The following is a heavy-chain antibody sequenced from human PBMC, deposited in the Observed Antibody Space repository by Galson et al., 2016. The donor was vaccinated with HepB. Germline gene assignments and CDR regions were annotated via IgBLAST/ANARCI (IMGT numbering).Heavy chain of an antibody. J-gene: IGHJ3*02. D-gene: IGHD3-22*01. Sequence: QSGAEVKKPGESLKISCKGSGYKFTNYWIGWVRQMPGKGLEWMGIIYPGDSDTRYSPSFQGQVTISVDKPISTAYLQWSSLKASDTAMYYCARHKTWGYYDSSGYHEGRRALDIWGQGTMVTVSS. CDR2: IYPGDSDT. V-gene: IGHV5-51*01. CDR1: GYKFTNYW. CDR3: ARHKTWGYYDSSGYHEGRRALDI.